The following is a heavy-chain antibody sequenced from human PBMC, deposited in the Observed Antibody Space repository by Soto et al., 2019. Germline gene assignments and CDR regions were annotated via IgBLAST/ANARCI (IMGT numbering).Heavy chain of an antibody. J-gene: IGHJ6*03. CDR1: GFTFSSYS. CDR2: ISSSSSYI. CDR3: ARDPDYRNFVPPYYYMYV. Sequence: EVQLVESGGGLVKPGGSLRLSCAASGFTFSSYSMNWVRQAPGKGLEWVSSISSSSSYIYYADSVKGRFTISRDNAKNSLYLQMNSLRAEDTAVYYCARDPDYRNFVPPYYYMYVWGKGTTVTVSS. V-gene: IGHV3-21*01. D-gene: IGHD4-4*01.